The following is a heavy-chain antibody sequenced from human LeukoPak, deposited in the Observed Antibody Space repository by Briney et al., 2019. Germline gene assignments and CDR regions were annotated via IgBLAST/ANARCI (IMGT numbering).Heavy chain of an antibody. Sequence: GESLKISCKGSGYSFTSYWIGWVRQMPGKGLEWMGIIYPGDSDTRYSPSFQGQVTISADKSISTACLQWSSLKASDTAMYYCARHQSIRFFSNNYYYGMDVWGQGTTVTVSS. V-gene: IGHV5-51*01. J-gene: IGHJ6*02. CDR3: ARHQSIRFFSNNYYYGMDV. CDR1: GYSFTSYW. D-gene: IGHD3-3*01. CDR2: IYPGDSDT.